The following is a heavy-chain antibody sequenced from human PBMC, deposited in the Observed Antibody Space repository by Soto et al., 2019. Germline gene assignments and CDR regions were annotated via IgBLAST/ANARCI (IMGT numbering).Heavy chain of an antibody. J-gene: IGHJ4*02. Sequence: EVQLLESGGGLVQPGGSLRLSCVGSGFFFSSYTMTWVRQAPGKGLEWVSSFSATSENTYYADSVRGRFTISRDNSKNTLFLQMNSLTAEDTAMYYCAKARDQQWVRLPFGYWGQGSLVIVSS. CDR1: GFFFSSYT. D-gene: IGHD6-19*01. CDR3: AKARDQQWVRLPFGY. V-gene: IGHV3-23*01. CDR2: FSATSENT.